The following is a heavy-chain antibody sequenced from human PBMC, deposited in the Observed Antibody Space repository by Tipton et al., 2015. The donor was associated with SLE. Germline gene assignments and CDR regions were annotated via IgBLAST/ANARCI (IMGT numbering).Heavy chain of an antibody. V-gene: IGHV4-59*01. CDR3: ATLNEGAFDI. CDR1: GGSITSYY. CDR2: IYYSGST. J-gene: IGHJ3*02. Sequence: TLSLTCNVSGGSITSYYWSWIRQPPGKGLEWIGYIYYSGSTNYNPSLRSRVTISLDTSKNHFSLRLRSVTAADTAVYYCATLNEGAFDIWGQGTMVTVSS.